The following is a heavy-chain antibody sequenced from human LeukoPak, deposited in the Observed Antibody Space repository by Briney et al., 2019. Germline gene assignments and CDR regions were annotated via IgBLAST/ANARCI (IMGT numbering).Heavy chain of an antibody. CDR2: INPNSGGT. J-gene: IGHJ4*02. V-gene: IGHV1-2*06. CDR1: GYTFTAYY. CDR3: ARDPGSSGDY. D-gene: IGHD6-25*01. Sequence: ASVKVSCKASGYTFTAYYTHWVRQAPGQGLEWMGRINPNSGGTNYAQKFQGRVNMTRDTTSGTAYMELNSLRSDDTAVYYCARDPGSSGDYWGQGTLVTVSS.